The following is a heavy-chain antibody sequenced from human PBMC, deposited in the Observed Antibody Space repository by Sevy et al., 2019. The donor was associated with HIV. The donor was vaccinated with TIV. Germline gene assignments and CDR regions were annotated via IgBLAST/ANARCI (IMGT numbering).Heavy chain of an antibody. CDR1: GYTFTSYD. CDR3: ARGGGGSSSWMALYYYYGMDV. Sequence: ASVKVSCKASGYTFTSYDINWVRQATGQGLEWMGWMNPNSGNTGYAQKSQGRVTMTRNTSISTAYMELSSLRSEDTAGYYCARGGGGSSSWMALYYYYGMDVWGQGTTVTVSS. CDR2: MNPNSGNT. D-gene: IGHD6-13*01. V-gene: IGHV1-8*01. J-gene: IGHJ6*02.